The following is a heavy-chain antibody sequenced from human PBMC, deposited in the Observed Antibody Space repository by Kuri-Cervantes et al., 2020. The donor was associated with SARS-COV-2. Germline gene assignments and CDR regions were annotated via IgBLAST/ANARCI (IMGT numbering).Heavy chain of an antibody. V-gene: IGHV4-59*01. CDR3: ARESNYSHYYGTEV. CDR1: GDSISSYY. J-gene: IGHJ6*02. CDR2: IFYSGST. Sequence: GSLRLSCTVSGDSISSYYWGWIRQPPGRGLEWIGYIFYSGSTNYNPSLKSRVTISVDTSKNQFSLELDSVTAADTAVYYCARESNYSHYYGTEVWGQGTTVTDSS.